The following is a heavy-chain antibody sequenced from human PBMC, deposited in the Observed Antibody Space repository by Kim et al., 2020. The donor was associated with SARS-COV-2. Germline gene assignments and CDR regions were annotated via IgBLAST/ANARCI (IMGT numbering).Heavy chain of an antibody. CDR2: T. J-gene: IGHJ4*02. Sequence: TPYAHAGTGRFTISSDTSKNTRYLQMNSLRAEDTAVYYCANPRGGVTDFWGQGTLVTVSS. V-gene: IGHV3-23*01. D-gene: IGHD2-21*02. CDR3: ANPRGGVTDF.